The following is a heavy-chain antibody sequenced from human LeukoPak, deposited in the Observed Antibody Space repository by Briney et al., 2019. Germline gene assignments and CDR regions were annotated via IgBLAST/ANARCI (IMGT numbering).Heavy chain of an antibody. Sequence: GSLRLSCAASGFTFSSYGMHWVRQAPGKGLEWVAVIWYDGSNKYYADSVKGRFTISRDNSKNTLYLQMNSLRAEDTAVYYCARSPTRRALPATLDYWGQGTLVTVSS. CDR1: GFTFSSYG. CDR3: ARSPTRRALPATLDY. D-gene: IGHD2-2*01. J-gene: IGHJ4*02. V-gene: IGHV3-33*01. CDR2: IWYDGSNK.